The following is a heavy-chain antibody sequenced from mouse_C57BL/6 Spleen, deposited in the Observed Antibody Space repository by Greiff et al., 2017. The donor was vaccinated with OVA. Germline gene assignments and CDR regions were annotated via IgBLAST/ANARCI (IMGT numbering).Heavy chain of an antibody. D-gene: IGHD2-1*01. CDR2: ISYDGSN. CDR1: GYSITSGYY. J-gene: IGHJ2*01. Sequence: DVQLQESGPGLVKPSQSLSLTCSVTGYSITSGYYWNWIRQFPGNKLEWMGYISYDGSNNYNPSLKNRISITRDTSKNQFFLKLNSVTTEDTATYYCASLYYGNYWGQGTTLTVSS. CDR3: ASLYYGNY. V-gene: IGHV3-6*01.